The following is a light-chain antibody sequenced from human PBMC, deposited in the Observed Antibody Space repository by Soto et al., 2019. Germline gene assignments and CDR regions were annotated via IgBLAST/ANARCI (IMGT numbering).Light chain of an antibody. CDR1: QSVSSY. J-gene: IGKJ1*01. V-gene: IGKV3-11*01. CDR3: QQHSTWPWT. CDR2: YAS. Sequence: EIVLTQSPATPSLSPGERATLSCRASQSVSSYFAWYQQSPGQAPRLLIYYASNRATGVPARFSGSGSGTDFTLTISSLEPEDFAVYYCQQHSTWPWTFGQGTKVEIK.